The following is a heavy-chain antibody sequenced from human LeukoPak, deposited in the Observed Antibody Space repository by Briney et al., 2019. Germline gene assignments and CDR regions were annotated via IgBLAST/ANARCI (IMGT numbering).Heavy chain of an antibody. CDR1: GYTFTGYY. CDR2: INPNSGGT. J-gene: IGHJ4*02. D-gene: IGHD5-12*01. V-gene: IGHV1-2*02. CDR3: ARDSPEYSGYDLDY. Sequence: ASVKVSCKASGYTFTGYYMHWVRQAPGQGLEWMGWINPNSGGTNYAQKFQGRVTMTRDTSISTAYMELSRLRADDTAVYYCARDSPEYSGYDLDYWGQGTLVTVSS.